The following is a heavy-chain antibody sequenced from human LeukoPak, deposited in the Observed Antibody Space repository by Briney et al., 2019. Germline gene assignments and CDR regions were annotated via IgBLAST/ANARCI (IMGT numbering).Heavy chain of an antibody. CDR2: IRYDGSNK. CDR3: ASSHSQWTHFDY. D-gene: IGHD6-19*01. CDR1: GFTFSSYG. J-gene: IGHJ4*02. V-gene: IGHV3-30*02. Sequence: GGSLRLSCAASGFTFSSYGMHWVRQAPGKGLEWVAFIRYDGSNKYYADSVKGRFTISRDNSKNTLYLQMNSLRAEDTAVYYCASSHSQWTHFDYWGQGTLVTVSS.